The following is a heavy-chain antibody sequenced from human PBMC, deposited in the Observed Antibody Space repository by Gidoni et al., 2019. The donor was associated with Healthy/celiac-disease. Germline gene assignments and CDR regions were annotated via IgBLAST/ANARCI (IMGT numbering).Heavy chain of an antibody. J-gene: IGHJ6*02. V-gene: IGHV3-21*01. CDR3: ARGQGSEAMVMGNYGMDV. Sequence: EVQLVESGGGLVKPGGSLTLSCAASVFTFRRLTMNWVRQAPGKGLGWVSSISSSSSYIYDADSVKGRVTISRDNAKNSLYLQMNSLRAEDTAVYYCARGQGSEAMVMGNYGMDVWGQGTTVTVSS. CDR2: ISSSSSYI. D-gene: IGHD5-18*01. CDR1: VFTFRRLT.